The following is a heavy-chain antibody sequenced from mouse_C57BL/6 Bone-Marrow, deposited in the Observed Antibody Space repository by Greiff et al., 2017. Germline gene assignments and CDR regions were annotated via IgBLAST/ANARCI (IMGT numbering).Heavy chain of an antibody. D-gene: IGHD4-1*01. CDR1: GYTFTSYW. CDR3: ARGRRVGRRAWFAY. Sequence: QVQLQQPGAELVMPGASVKLSCKASGYTFTSYWMHWVKQRPGQGLEWIGEIDPSDSYTNYNQKFKGKSTLTVDKSSSTAYMQLSSLTSEDSAVYYCARGRRVGRRAWFAYWGQGTLVTVSA. CDR2: IDPSDSYT. J-gene: IGHJ3*01. V-gene: IGHV1-69*01.